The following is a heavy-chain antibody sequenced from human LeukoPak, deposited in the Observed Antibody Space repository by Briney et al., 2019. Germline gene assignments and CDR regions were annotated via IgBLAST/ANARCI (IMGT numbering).Heavy chain of an antibody. Sequence: GGSLRLSCAASGFTFSSYAMSWVRQAPGKGLEWVSAISGSGGSTYYADSVKGRFTISRDNSKNTLYLQMNSLRAEDTAVYYCAKSRFGVISFNWFDPWGQGTLVTVSS. J-gene: IGHJ5*02. V-gene: IGHV3-23*01. CDR3: AKSRFGVISFNWFDP. CDR1: GFTFSSYA. CDR2: ISGSGGST. D-gene: IGHD3-10*01.